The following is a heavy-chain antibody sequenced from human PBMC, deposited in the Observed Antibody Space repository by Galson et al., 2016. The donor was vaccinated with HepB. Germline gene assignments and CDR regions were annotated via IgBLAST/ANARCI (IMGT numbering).Heavy chain of an antibody. J-gene: IGHJ3*02. V-gene: IGHV1-69*13. CDR1: GGTFSSYA. CDR2: SVPMFRTR. CDR3: VTEALGYCTNSRCYDDVGTAVDI. Sequence: SVKVSCKVSGGTFSSYAISWVRQAPGQGPEWMGASVPMFRTRTCAQKFQGRVRITADESKSADYMELTSLRSEDTAVYYCVTEALGYCTNSRCYDDVGTAVDIWGQGTLVTVSS. D-gene: IGHD2-2*01.